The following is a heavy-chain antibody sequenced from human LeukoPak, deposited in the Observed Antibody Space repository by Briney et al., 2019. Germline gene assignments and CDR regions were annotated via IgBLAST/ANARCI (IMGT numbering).Heavy chain of an antibody. CDR3: ARESVDTAMVTFDY. CDR1: GYTFTSYA. Sequence: GASVKVSCKASGYTFTSYAMNWARQAPGQGLEWMGWINTNTGNPTYAQGFTGRFVFSLDTSVSTAYLQISSLKAEDTAVYYCARESVDTAMVTFDYWGQGTLVTVSS. J-gene: IGHJ4*02. V-gene: IGHV7-4-1*02. CDR2: INTNTGNP. D-gene: IGHD5-18*01.